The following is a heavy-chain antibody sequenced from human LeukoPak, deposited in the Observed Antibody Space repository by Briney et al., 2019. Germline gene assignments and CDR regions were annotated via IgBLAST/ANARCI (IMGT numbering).Heavy chain of an antibody. Sequence: ASVKVSCKASGYTFTSYDINWVRQATGQGLEWMGWMNPNSGNTGYAQKFQGRVTMTRDTSTSTVYMELSSLRSEDTAVYYCASECARGVYCAGDPGGYWGQGTLVTVSS. D-gene: IGHD2-21*01. J-gene: IGHJ4*02. CDR1: GYTFTSYD. CDR2: MNPNSGNT. V-gene: IGHV1-8*01. CDR3: ASECARGVYCAGDPGGY.